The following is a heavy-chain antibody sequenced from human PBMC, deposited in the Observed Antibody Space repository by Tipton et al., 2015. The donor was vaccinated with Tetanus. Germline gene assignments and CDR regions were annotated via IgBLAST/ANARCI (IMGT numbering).Heavy chain of an antibody. J-gene: IGHJ4*02. D-gene: IGHD2/OR15-2a*01. CDR2: ISHDGNA. Sequence: TLSLTCTVSGGSISSYFWSWIRQPPGMGLEWIGEISHDGNATYRPSLKGRVTMSVDPAKNQVSLKLTSVTAADTAFYYCARVMTFYKPKIRPLAMWGRETLVTVSS. V-gene: IGHV4-34*01. CDR1: GGSISSYF. CDR3: ARVMTFYKPKIRPLAM.